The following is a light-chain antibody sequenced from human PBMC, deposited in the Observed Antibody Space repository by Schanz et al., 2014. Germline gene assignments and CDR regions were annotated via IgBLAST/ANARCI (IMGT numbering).Light chain of an antibody. CDR3: QQYNNWPRG. V-gene: IGKV3-15*01. Sequence: ELVMTQSPATLSVSPGERATLSCRASQSVSSNLAWYQHKPGQAPRLLIYDASTRATGIPARFSGSGSGTEFTLTISSLQSEDFAVYYCQQYNNWPRGFGPGTKVDIK. CDR1: QSVSSN. J-gene: IGKJ3*01. CDR2: DAS.